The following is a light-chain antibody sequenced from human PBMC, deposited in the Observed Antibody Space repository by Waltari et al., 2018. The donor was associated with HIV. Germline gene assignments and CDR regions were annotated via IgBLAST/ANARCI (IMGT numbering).Light chain of an antibody. J-gene: IGLJ3*02. V-gene: IGLV3-1*01. CDR1: NLGNNY. CDR2: HDT. CDR3: QAWDSGTIV. Sequence: SYDLTQPPSVSVSSGQTATVPCSGVNLGNNYVSWYQQRSGQSPVLVIDHDTKRPPGIPERFFGSTSENTATLTINETQPLDEAHYSCQAWDSGTIVFGGGTSLTVL.